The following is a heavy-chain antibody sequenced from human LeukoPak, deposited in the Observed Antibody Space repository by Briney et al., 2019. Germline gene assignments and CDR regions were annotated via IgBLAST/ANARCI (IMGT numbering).Heavy chain of an antibody. J-gene: IGHJ3*02. D-gene: IGHD3-22*01. CDR2: IYHSGST. Sequence: PSEALSLTCTVSGGSISRTNYYWGWIRQPPGKGLEWTGSIYHSGSTYYNPSLKSRVTISVDTSKNQFSLKLSSVTAADTAVYYCARVLYYYDSSGYYSLAAFDIWGQGTMVTVSS. CDR3: ARVLYYYDSSGYYSLAAFDI. V-gene: IGHV4-39*07. CDR1: GGSISRTNYY.